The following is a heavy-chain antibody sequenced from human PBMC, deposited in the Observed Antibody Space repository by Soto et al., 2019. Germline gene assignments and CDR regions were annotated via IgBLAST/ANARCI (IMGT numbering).Heavy chain of an antibody. CDR2: ISSRSSYM. V-gene: IGHV3-21*01. Sequence: PGGSLRLSCAASGFTFSSYNMNWVRQAPGKGLEWVSSISSRSSYMYYADSVKGRFTISRDNAKNSLYLQMNSLRAEDTAVYYCARDHGDYYGTDVWGQGNTVTVSS. CDR1: GFTFSSYN. CDR3: ARDHGDYYGTDV. J-gene: IGHJ6*02.